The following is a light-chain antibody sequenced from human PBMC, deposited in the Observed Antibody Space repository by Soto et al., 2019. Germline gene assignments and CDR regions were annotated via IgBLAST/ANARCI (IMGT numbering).Light chain of an antibody. CDR3: QQRSNWPLT. V-gene: IGKV3-11*01. CDR1: QSISGY. CDR2: DAS. J-gene: IGKJ4*01. Sequence: EIVLTQSPATLSFSPWESATLYCRASQSISGYLAWYQQKPGQAPRLLIYDASNRATGIPARFSGSGSGTDFTLTISSLEPEDFAVYYCQQRSNWPLTFGGGTKVDIK.